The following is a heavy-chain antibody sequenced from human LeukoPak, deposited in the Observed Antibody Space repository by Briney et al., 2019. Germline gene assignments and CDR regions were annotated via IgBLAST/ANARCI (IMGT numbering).Heavy chain of an antibody. CDR1: GFTFSDYY. J-gene: IGHJ4*02. CDR2: ISSSGSTI. CDR3: ARDLVVITGHYFDY. D-gene: IGHD3-22*01. Sequence: GGSLRLSCAASGFTFSDYYMSWIRQAPGKGLEWVSYISSSGSTIYYADSVKGRFTISRDNSKNTLYLQMNSLRAEDTAVYYCARDLVVITGHYFDYWGQGTLVTVSS. V-gene: IGHV3-11*01.